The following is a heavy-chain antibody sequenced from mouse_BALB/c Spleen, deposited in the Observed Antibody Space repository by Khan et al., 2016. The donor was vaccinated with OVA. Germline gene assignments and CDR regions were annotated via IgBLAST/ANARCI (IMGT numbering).Heavy chain of an antibody. CDR2: INRSDGYT. D-gene: IGHD2-14*01. V-gene: IGHV1-4*01. J-gene: IGHJ3*01. CDR1: GYTFTSYT. Sequence: VQLQQSGAELVRPGASVKMSCKASGYTFTSYTIHWIRLTPGQGLEWIGFINRSDGYTYYTQKFKDKATLTADKSSTTVYMQLSSLTSDDSAVDNCVRDGAYHRNDGWFAYWGQGTLVTVSA. CDR3: VRDGAYHRNDGWFAY.